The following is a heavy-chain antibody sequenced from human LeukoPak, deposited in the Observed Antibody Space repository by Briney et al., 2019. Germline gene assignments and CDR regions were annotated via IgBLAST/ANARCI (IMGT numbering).Heavy chain of an antibody. J-gene: IGHJ6*02. D-gene: IGHD2-2*01. CDR2: INSDGSST. CDR3: ANGTYCSSTSCYHYYYYGMDV. Sequence: PGGSLRLSCAASGFTFSSYWMHWVRQAPGKGLVYVSRINSDGSSTSYADSVKGRFTISRDNAKNTLYLQMNSLRAEDTAVYYCANGTYCSSTSCYHYYYYGMDVWGQGTTVTVSS. V-gene: IGHV3-74*01. CDR1: GFTFSSYW.